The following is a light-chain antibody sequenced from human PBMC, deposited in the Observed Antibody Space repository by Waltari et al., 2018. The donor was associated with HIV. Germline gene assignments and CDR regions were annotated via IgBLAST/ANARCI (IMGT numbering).Light chain of an antibody. J-gene: IGLJ3*02. CDR2: RNV. V-gene: IGLV1-40*01. CDR3: QSYDTSLGGWV. Sequence: QSVLPQPPSVSGAPGQRVTISCTGSRTNIGAGYDVHWYQPLPGTAPKLLIFRNVNRPSGVPDRFAGPKSGTSASLAITGLQDEDEADLYCQSYDTSLGGWVVGGGTKLTVL. CDR1: RTNIGAGYD.